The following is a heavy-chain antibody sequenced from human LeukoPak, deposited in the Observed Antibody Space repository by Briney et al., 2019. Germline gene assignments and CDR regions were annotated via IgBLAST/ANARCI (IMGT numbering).Heavy chain of an antibody. D-gene: IGHD3-10*01. CDR1: GGSISSYY. V-gene: IGHV4-59*01. CDR3: ARAVVGELFHVDY. Sequence: SETLSLTCTVSGGSISSYYWSWIRQPPGKGLEWIGYIYYSGSTNYNPSLKSRVTISVDASKNQFSLKLSSVTAADTAVYYCARAVVGELFHVDYWGQGTLVTVSS. J-gene: IGHJ4*02. CDR2: IYYSGST.